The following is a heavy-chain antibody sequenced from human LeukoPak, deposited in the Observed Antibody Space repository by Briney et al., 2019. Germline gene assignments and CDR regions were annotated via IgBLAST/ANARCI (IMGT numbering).Heavy chain of an antibody. CDR1: GYTFNRYY. CDR3: ANHRLNYDSSGYVEECDY. D-gene: IGHD3-22*01. Sequence: EASVKVSCKTSGYTFNRYYMHWVRQAPGQGLEWMGIINPSGGSTSYAQKFQGRVTMTGDLSTSTVYMELSSLRSEDTAVYYCANHRLNYDSSGYVEECDYWGQGTLVTVSS. V-gene: IGHV1-46*02. CDR2: INPSGGST. J-gene: IGHJ4*02.